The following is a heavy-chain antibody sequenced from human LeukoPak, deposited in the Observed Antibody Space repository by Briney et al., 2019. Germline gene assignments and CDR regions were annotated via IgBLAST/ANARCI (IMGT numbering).Heavy chain of an antibody. Sequence: SETLSLTCAVYGGSFSGYYWSWIRQPPGKGLEWIGEINHSGSTNYNPSLKSRVTLSVDTSKNQFSLKLSSVAAADTAVYYCARGRRGAADSNWGQGTLVTVSS. D-gene: IGHD6-13*01. CDR2: INHSGST. V-gene: IGHV4-34*01. CDR3: ARGRRGAADSN. J-gene: IGHJ4*02. CDR1: GGSFSGYY.